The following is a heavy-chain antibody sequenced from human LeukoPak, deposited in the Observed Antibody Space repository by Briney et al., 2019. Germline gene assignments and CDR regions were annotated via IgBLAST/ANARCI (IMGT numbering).Heavy chain of an antibody. J-gene: IGHJ4*02. CDR3: ARGGDRSFDY. CDR1: GGSISSSSHY. D-gene: IGHD3-10*01. Sequence: SETLSLTCTVSGGSISSSSHYWGWIRQPPGKGLEWIGSMYYRGSTYHNPSLKSRVTISVDTSKNQFSLKLSSVTAADTAVYYCARGGDRSFDYWGQGTLVTVSS. CDR2: MYYRGST. V-gene: IGHV4-39*07.